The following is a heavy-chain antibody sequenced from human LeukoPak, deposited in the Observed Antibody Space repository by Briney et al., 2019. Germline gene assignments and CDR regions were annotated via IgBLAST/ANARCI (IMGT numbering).Heavy chain of an antibody. J-gene: IGHJ6*02. CDR1: GFTFRNYG. Sequence: GGSLRLSCAASGFTFRNYGMHWVRQAPGKGLESVSSISTAGDRTYYTDSVKGRFAISRDNSKNTLYLQMNSLRAEDTAVYYCAKILERELQYYYYGMDVWGQGTTVTVSS. CDR2: ISTAGDRT. CDR3: AKILERELQYYYYGMDV. D-gene: IGHD5-24*01. V-gene: IGHV3-23*01.